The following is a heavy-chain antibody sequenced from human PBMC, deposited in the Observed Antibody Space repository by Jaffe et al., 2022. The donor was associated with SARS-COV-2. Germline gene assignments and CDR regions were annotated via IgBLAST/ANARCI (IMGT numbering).Heavy chain of an antibody. Sequence: QVQLQESGPGLVNPSQTLSLTCTVSGGSITSGDYSWSWIRQPPGKGLECIGNINFTGNTYYSPSLKSRLTISLDTSKNHFSLKLSSVTAADTAVYYCAGHSLKRPYYYYGMDVWGQGTTVTVSS. CDR2: INFTGNT. CDR3: AGHSLKRPYYYYGMDV. J-gene: IGHJ6*02. D-gene: IGHD6-13*01. V-gene: IGHV4-30-4*01. CDR1: GGSITSGDYS.